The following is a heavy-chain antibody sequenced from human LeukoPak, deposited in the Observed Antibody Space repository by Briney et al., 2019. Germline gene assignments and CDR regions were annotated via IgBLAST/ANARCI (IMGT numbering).Heavy chain of an antibody. D-gene: IGHD3-9*01. Sequence: ASVKVSCKASGYTFTGYYMHWVRQAPGQGLEWMGWVTPYNGDTNYAQKFHGRVTMSADTSTTTAYMDLRGLTLDDTAIYYCAKDWHILTGRNCFDPWGQGTLVTVSS. V-gene: IGHV1-2*02. J-gene: IGHJ5*01. CDR2: VTPYNGDT. CDR1: GYTFTGYY. CDR3: AKDWHILTGRNCFDP.